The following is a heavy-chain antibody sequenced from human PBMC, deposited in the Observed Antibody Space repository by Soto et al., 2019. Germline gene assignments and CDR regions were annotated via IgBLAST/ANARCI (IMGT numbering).Heavy chain of an antibody. Sequence: GGSLRLSCAASGFTFSSYAMRWVRQAPVKGREWVSAISGSGGSTYYADSGKGRFTISRDNSKNTLYLQMNSLRAEDTAVYYCARRGSGSYYDYWGQGTLVTVSS. CDR1: GFTFSSYA. J-gene: IGHJ4*02. V-gene: IGHV3-23*01. D-gene: IGHD1-26*01. CDR3: ARRGSGSYYDY. CDR2: ISGSGGST.